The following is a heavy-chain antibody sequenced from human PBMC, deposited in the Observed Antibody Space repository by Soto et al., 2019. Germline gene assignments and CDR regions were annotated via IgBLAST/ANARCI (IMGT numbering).Heavy chain of an antibody. CDR3: ARDGTTLRDYYYGMDV. Sequence: GASVKVSCKASGYTFTSYGISWVRQAPGQGLEWMGWISAYNGNTNYAQKLQGRVTMTTDTSTSTAYMELRSLRSDDTAVYYCARDGTTLRDYYYGMDVWGQGTTVTVSS. J-gene: IGHJ6*02. D-gene: IGHD2-2*01. CDR1: GYTFTSYG. V-gene: IGHV1-18*04. CDR2: ISAYNGNT.